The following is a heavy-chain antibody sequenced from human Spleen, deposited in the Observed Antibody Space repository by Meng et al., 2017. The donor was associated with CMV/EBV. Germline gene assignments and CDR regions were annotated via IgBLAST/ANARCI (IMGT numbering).Heavy chain of an antibody. V-gene: IGHV5-51*01. Sequence: GESLKISCKGSGYSCTSYWIGWVRQMPGKGLEWMGIIYPGDSDTRYSPSFQGQVTISADKSISTAYLQWSSLKASDTAMYYCARFPGSVATIGRRYYGMDVWGQGTTVPVSS. CDR2: IYPGDSDT. D-gene: IGHD5-12*01. CDR3: ARFPGSVATIGRRYYGMDV. J-gene: IGHJ6*02. CDR1: GYSCTSYW.